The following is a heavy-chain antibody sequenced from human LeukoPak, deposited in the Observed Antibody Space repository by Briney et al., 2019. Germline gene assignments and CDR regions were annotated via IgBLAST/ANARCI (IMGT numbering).Heavy chain of an antibody. CDR3: ARDDPTRLANWFDP. V-gene: IGHV4-4*02. CDR1: GASISGSDW. J-gene: IGHJ5*02. Sequence: PSGTLSLTCAVSGASISGSDWWSWVRQPPGKGLEWIGEIYHSGSTNYNSSLKSRVTISVDKSKSHFSLKVSSVTAADTAVYYCARDDPTRLANWFDPWGQGTLVTVSS. CDR2: IYHSGST. D-gene: IGHD2-15*01.